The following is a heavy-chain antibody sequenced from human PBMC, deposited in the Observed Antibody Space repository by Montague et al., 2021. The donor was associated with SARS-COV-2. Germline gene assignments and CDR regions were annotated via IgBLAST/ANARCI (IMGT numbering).Heavy chain of an antibody. CDR2: IYTSGST. J-gene: IGHJ4*02. V-gene: IGHV4-61*02. D-gene: IGHD3-9*01. Sequence: TLSLTCTVSGGSISSGSYYWNWIRQPAGKGLEWIGRIYTSGSTNYNPSLKSRVTISVDTSKNQFSLKLSSVTAADTAVYYCARESLHLTGYYNDYFDYWGQATLVTVSS. CDR3: ARESLHLTGYYNDYFDY. CDR1: GGSISSGSYY.